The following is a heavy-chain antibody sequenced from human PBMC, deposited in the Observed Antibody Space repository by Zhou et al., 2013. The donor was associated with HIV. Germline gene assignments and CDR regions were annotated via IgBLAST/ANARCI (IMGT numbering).Heavy chain of an antibody. V-gene: IGHV1-69*12. CDR1: GGTFSSYA. D-gene: IGHD3-3*01. CDR3: ARVLGPSRITIFGVAHNPTLNYYMDV. CDR2: IIPIFGTA. Sequence: QVQLVQSGAEMKKPGSSVKVSCKASGGTFSSYAISWVRQAPGQGLEWMGGIIPIFGTANYAQKFQGRVTITADESTSTAYMELSSLRSEDTAVYYCARVLGPSRITIFGVAHNPTLNYYMDVWGKGTTVTVSS. J-gene: IGHJ6*03.